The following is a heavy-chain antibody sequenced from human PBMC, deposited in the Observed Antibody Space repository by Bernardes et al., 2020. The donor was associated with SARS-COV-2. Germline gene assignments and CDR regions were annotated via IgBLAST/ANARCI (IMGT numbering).Heavy chain of an antibody. CDR1: GFTFSTFW. CDR3: ARIYSTSSFDFDY. CDR2: INQDGSEK. D-gene: IGHD6-6*01. Sequence: GSLRLSCAASGFTFSTFWMTWVRQAPGKGLEWVANINQDGSEKFYVDSVKGRFTISRDNAKNSLFMEMNTLRAEDTAVYYCARIYSTSSFDFDYWGQGTLVTVAS. V-gene: IGHV3-7*01. J-gene: IGHJ4*02.